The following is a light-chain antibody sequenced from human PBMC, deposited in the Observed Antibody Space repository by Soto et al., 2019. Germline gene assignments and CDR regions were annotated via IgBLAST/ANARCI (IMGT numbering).Light chain of an antibody. Sequence: QSVLTQPASVSGSPGQSMTISCTGTSSDVGGYNYVSWYQQHPGKAPKFMIYDVSNRPSGVSNRFSGSKSGNTASLTISGLQAEDEADYYCCSYTTSNTRQIVFGTGTKLTVL. CDR3: CSYTTSNTRQIV. CDR2: DVS. CDR1: SSDVGGYNY. V-gene: IGLV2-14*01. J-gene: IGLJ1*01.